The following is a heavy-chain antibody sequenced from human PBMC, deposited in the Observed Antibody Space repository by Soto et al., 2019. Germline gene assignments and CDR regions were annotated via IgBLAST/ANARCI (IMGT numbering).Heavy chain of an antibody. D-gene: IGHD5-12*01. V-gene: IGHV3-30-3*01. CDR2: ISYDGSNK. CDR1: GFTFSSYA. CDR3: ARARETKWLQPDS. Sequence: GASLRLSCEASGFTFSSYAIHWVRQAPGRGLEWVAVISYDGSNKYYADSVKGRFTISRDNSKNTLYLQMNSLTTDDTAVYLCARARETKWLQPDSCGHGTLFTAS. J-gene: IGHJ5*01.